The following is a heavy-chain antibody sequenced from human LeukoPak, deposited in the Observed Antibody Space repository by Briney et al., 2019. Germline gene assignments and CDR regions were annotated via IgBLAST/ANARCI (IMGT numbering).Heavy chain of an antibody. J-gene: IGHJ3*02. CDR3: ARRPTHIAVAQRFSFDI. V-gene: IGHV4-59*08. D-gene: IGHD6-19*01. CDR1: GGSISSYY. Sequence: SETLSLTCTVSGGSISSYYWSWIRQPPGKGLEWIGYIYYSGSTNYNPSLKSRVTISADTSKNQFSLKLSSVTAADTAVYYCARRPTHIAVAQRFSFDIWGQGTMVTVSS. CDR2: IYYSGST.